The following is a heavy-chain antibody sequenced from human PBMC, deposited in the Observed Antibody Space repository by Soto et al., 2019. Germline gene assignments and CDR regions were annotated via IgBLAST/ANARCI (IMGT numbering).Heavy chain of an antibody. CDR2: ISSSGSAM. J-gene: IGHJ4*02. D-gene: IGHD3-10*02. V-gene: IGHV3-11*01. Sequence: GGSLRLSCAASGFTFSDYYMSWIRQAPGKGLEWVSYISSSGSAMYYADSVKGRFTISRDNAKNSLYLQMSSLRAEDTAVYYCARSGDNYNVLDYWGQGTPVTVSS. CDR1: GFTFSDYY. CDR3: ARSGDNYNVLDY.